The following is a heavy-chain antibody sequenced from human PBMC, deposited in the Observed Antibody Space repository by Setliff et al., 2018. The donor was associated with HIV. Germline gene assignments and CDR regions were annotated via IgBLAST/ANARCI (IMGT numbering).Heavy chain of an antibody. D-gene: IGHD6-19*01. CDR2: VYYDGTT. CDR1: GGSISTKSVY. Sequence: SETLSLTCTVSGGSISTKSVYWGWIRQPPGKGLEWIGSVYYDGTTAYYPSLKRRVTISVDTSKSQFSLRLNSVTAADTAVYYCARHDDEWLVPVSVKFWGQGVRVTVSS. V-gene: IGHV4-39*01. J-gene: IGHJ4*02. CDR3: ARHDDEWLVPVSVKF.